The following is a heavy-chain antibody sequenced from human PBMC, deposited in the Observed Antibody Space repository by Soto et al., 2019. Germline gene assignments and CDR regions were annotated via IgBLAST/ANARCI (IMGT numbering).Heavy chain of an antibody. Sequence: PSETLSLTCTVSGGSISSGGYYWSWIRQHPGKGLEWIGYIYYSGSTYYNPSLKSRVTISVDTSKNQFSLKLSSVTAADTAVYYCAREHVVVTALDYWGQGTLVTVSS. CDR1: GGSISSGGYY. V-gene: IGHV4-31*03. D-gene: IGHD2-21*02. CDR2: IYYSGST. J-gene: IGHJ4*02. CDR3: AREHVVVTALDY.